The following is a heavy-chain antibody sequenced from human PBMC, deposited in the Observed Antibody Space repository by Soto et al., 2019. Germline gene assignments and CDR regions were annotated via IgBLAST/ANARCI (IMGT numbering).Heavy chain of an antibody. CDR1: GFSFSSYR. V-gene: IGHV3-21*02. D-gene: IGHD3-22*01. Sequence: EVQLVESGGGLVKPGGSLRLSCAASGFSFSSYRMNWVRQAPGKGLEWVSCISGSSSYMYYADSVKGRFTISRDNAKNSLYWEMSSLRAEDTAVYYWARLDSSGYYFVQWGQGTLVSVS. CDR3: ARLDSSGYYFVQ. J-gene: IGHJ4*02. CDR2: ISGSSSYM.